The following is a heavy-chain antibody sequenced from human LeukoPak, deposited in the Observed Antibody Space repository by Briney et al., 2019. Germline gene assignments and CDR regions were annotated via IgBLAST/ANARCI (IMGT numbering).Heavy chain of an antibody. D-gene: IGHD2-15*01. CDR1: GYTFTSYG. Sequence: ASVKVSCKXSGYTFTSYGISRVRQAPGQGLEWMGRISAYNGNTNYAQKLQGRVTMTTDTSTSTAYMELRSLRSDDTAVYYCARFGVVVVAAQFYDYWGQGTLVTVSS. CDR3: ARFGVVVVAAQFYDY. V-gene: IGHV1-18*01. CDR2: ISAYNGNT. J-gene: IGHJ4*02.